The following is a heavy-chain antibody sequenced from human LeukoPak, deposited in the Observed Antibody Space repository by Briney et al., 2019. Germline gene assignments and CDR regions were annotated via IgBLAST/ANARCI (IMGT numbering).Heavy chain of an antibody. CDR3: ARYDILTGYYAAPRTNFGMDV. D-gene: IGHD3-9*01. J-gene: IGHJ6*04. Sequence: GGSLRLSCAASGFTFSSYWMHWVRHAPGKGLVWVSRINSDGSSTSYADSVKGRFTISRDNAKNTLYLQMNSLRAEDTAVYYCARYDILTGYYAAPRTNFGMDVWGKGTTVTVSS. CDR1: GFTFSSYW. CDR2: INSDGSST. V-gene: IGHV3-74*01.